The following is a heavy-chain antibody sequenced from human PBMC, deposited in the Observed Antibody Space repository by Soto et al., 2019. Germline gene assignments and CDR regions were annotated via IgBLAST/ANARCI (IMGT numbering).Heavy chain of an antibody. CDR1: GYTFTSYG. Sequence: ASVKVSCKAPGYTFTSYGISWVRQAPGQGLEWMGWISAYNGNTNYAQKLQGRVTMTTDTSTSTAYMELRSLRSDDTSVYYCARDRTPDIVVVTAILFWGQGTLVTVSS. D-gene: IGHD2-21*02. CDR3: ARDRTPDIVVVTAILF. V-gene: IGHV1-18*01. CDR2: ISAYNGNT. J-gene: IGHJ4*02.